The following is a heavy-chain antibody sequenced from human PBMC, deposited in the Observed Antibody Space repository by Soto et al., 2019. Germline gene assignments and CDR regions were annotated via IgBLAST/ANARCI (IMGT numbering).Heavy chain of an antibody. V-gene: IGHV1-69*06. Sequence: QVQLVQSGAEVKKPGSSVKVSCKASGGTFSSYAISWVRQAPGQGLEWMGGIIPIFGTANYAQKFPGRVPIPADKSTRTAYMELGSLRSEDTAVYSCAGSTSSPPRRSDYYSGMDVWGQGTTVTVSS. D-gene: IGHD6-6*01. J-gene: IGHJ6*02. CDR2: IIPIFGTA. CDR3: AGSTSSPPRRSDYYSGMDV. CDR1: GGTFSSYA.